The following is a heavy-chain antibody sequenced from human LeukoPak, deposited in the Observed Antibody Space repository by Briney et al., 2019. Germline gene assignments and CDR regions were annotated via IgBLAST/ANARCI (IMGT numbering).Heavy chain of an antibody. CDR3: AKALPSSWYPFDY. J-gene: IGHJ4*02. Sequence: GGSLRLSCAASGFSFSSYAMSWVRQAPGKGLEWVSGISGSGGSTYYADFVKGRFTISRDNSKNTLYLQMNSLRADDTAVYYCAKALPSSWYPFDYWGQGTLVTVSS. D-gene: IGHD6-13*01. CDR1: GFSFSSYA. V-gene: IGHV3-23*01. CDR2: ISGSGGST.